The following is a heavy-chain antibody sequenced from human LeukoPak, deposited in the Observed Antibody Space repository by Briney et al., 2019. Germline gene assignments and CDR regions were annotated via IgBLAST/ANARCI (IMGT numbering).Heavy chain of an antibody. Sequence: ASVKVSCKASGYTITSYYIRWVRQAPGQGLEWMGIINPSGGSTNYAQKFQGRVTMTRDTSTSTVYMDLSSLRSEDTAVYYCARDYVVGATPLAFDYWGQGTLVTVSS. CDR1: GYTITSYY. CDR3: ARDYVVGATPLAFDY. V-gene: IGHV1-46*01. D-gene: IGHD1-26*01. CDR2: INPSGGST. J-gene: IGHJ4*02.